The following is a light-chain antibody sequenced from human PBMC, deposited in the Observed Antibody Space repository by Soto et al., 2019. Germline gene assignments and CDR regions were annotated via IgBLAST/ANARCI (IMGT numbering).Light chain of an antibody. V-gene: IGKV1-39*01. CDR2: GAS. CDR3: QQSYTTPWT. J-gene: IGKJ1*01. CDR1: QSINTY. Sequence: DIQMTQSPSSLSASVGDRVIVTCRASQSINTYLNWYQQTPGKAPKLLIYGASTLQSGVPSRFSGSGSGTDLTLTISSLQPEDFATYYCQQSYTTPWTFGQGTKVEIK.